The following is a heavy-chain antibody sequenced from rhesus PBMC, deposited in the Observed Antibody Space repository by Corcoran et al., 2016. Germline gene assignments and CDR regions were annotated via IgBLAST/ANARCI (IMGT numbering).Heavy chain of an antibody. J-gene: IGHJ5-2*02. V-gene: IGHV4-73*01. CDR2: IYGYDGTI. Sequence: QVILQQWGEGLVKPSETLSLSCDIHGASISGFYYWSWIRQSPGKGLEWVGYIYGYDGTIKSNPSLTNRITISKDTSKNQFTLRLSSVTAADTAVYYCVRWADVWGRGLLVTVSS. CDR3: VRWADV. CDR1: GASISGFYY.